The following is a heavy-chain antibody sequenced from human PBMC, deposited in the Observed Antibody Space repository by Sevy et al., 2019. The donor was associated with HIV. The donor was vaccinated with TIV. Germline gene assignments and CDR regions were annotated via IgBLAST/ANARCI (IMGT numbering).Heavy chain of an antibody. CDR3: AKSLDGPKQRPGAFDY. CDR2: ISGSGGST. J-gene: IGHJ4*02. D-gene: IGHD3-10*01. CDR1: GFTFSSYA. Sequence: GSLRLSCAASGFTFSSYAMSWVRQAPGKGLEWVSAISGSGGSTYYADSVKGRFTISRDNSKNTLYLQMNSLRAEDTAVYYCAKSLDGPKQRPGAFDYWGQGTLVTVSS. V-gene: IGHV3-23*01.